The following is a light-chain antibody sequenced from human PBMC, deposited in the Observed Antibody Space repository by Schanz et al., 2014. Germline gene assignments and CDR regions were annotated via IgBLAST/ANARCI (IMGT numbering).Light chain of an antibody. Sequence: QSALTQPASVSGSPGQSITISCTGTSSDVGGYNYVSWYQQHPGKAPKLMISEVSKRPSGVPDRFSGSKSGNTASLTISGLQAEDEADYYCCSYAGGSTWVFGGGTKLTVL. J-gene: IGLJ3*02. CDR1: SSDVGGYNY. CDR3: CSYAGGSTWV. V-gene: IGLV2-23*02. CDR2: EVS.